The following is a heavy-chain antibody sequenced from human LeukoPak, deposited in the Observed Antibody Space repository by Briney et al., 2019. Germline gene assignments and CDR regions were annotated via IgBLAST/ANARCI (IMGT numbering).Heavy chain of an antibody. CDR3: ASRETHSGWSFYYYYGMDV. Sequence: ASVKVSCKASGYTFTGYYMHWVRQAPGQGLEWMGRINPNSGGTNYAQKFQGRVTMTRDTSISTAYMELSRLRSDDTAVYYCASRETHSGWSFYYYYGMDVWGQGTTVTVSS. J-gene: IGHJ6*02. D-gene: IGHD6-19*01. V-gene: IGHV1-2*06. CDR2: INPNSGGT. CDR1: GYTFTGYY.